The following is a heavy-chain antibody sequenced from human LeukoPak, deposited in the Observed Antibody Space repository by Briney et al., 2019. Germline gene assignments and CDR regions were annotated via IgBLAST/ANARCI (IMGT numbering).Heavy chain of an antibody. J-gene: IGHJ4*02. CDR2: INPNSGGT. V-gene: IGHV1-2*02. CDR3: ARVKDLDF. Sequence: ASVKVSCKASGYTFTGYYIHWVRQAPGQGLEWMGWINPNSGGTNCAQKFQGRVTMTRDTSISTAYMELRSLTSDDTAVYYCARVKDLDFWGQGTPVTVSS. D-gene: IGHD2-15*01. CDR1: GYTFTGYY.